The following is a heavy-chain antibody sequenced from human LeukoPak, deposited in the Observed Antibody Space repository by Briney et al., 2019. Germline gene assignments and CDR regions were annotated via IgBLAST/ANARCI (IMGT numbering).Heavy chain of an antibody. D-gene: IGHD3-3*01. CDR1: GFTFNDYS. V-gene: IGHV3-21*01. CDR2: ITGVCNYI. Sequence: GGSLRLSCAASGFTFNDYSMTWVRQAPGKGLEWVSSITGVCNYIFYADSVKGRFTISRDKAQNSLFLELNSLRAEDTAVYYCARGRNFSYFDYWGQGALVTVSS. CDR3: ARGRNFSYFDY. J-gene: IGHJ4*02.